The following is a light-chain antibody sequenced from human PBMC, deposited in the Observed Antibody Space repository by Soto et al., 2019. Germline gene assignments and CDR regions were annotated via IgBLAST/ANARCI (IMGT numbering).Light chain of an antibody. Sequence: EIVLTPSPATLSSPPGERATLSCRASQTVNSRLAWYQHKPGQAPRLLIYHTSNRATGIPARFSGSGSGTDFTLTISSLEPEDFAVYYCQQRSNWPITFGQGTRLEIK. CDR1: QTVNSR. V-gene: IGKV3-11*01. J-gene: IGKJ5*01. CDR3: QQRSNWPIT. CDR2: HTS.